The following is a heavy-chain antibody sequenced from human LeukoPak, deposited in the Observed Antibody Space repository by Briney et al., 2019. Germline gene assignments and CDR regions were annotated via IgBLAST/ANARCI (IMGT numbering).Heavy chain of an antibody. V-gene: IGHV3-23*01. CDR3: ARDRVHSGSGWAYYYYYGMDV. J-gene: IGHJ6*02. CDR2: ISGSGGST. D-gene: IGHD6-19*01. Sequence: QSGGTLRLSCAASGFTFSSYAMSWVRQAPGKGLEWVSAISGSGGSTYYADSVKGRFTISRDNSKNTLYLQMNSLRAEDTAVYYCARDRVHSGSGWAYYYYYGMDVWGQGTTVTVSS. CDR1: GFTFSSYA.